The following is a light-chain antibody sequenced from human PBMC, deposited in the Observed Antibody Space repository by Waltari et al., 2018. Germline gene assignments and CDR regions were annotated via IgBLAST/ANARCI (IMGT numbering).Light chain of an antibody. J-gene: IGLJ1*01. CDR1: SSDVGAYDY. CDR2: DVN. CDR3: SSYTTSSTR. Sequence: QSALTQPASVSGSPGQSITIPCIGTSSDVGAYDYVSWYQQHPGKAPRLMIYDVNNRPSGVSNRFSGSKSGNTASLTISGLQAEDEADYFCSSYTTSSTRFGSGTKVTVL. V-gene: IGLV2-14*03.